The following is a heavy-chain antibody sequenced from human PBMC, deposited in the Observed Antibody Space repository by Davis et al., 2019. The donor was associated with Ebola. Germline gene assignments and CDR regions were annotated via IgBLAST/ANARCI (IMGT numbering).Heavy chain of an antibody. D-gene: IGHD2-15*01. V-gene: IGHV1-8*01. CDR2: MNPNSGNT. Sequence: AASVKVSCKASGYTFTSYDINWVRQATGQGLEWMGWMNPNSGNTGYAQKFQGRVTITRDTSASTAYMELSSLRSEDTAVYYCARLSLGYCSGGSCYPHWGQGTLVTVSS. J-gene: IGHJ4*02. CDR1: GYTFTSYD. CDR3: ARLSLGYCSGGSCYPH.